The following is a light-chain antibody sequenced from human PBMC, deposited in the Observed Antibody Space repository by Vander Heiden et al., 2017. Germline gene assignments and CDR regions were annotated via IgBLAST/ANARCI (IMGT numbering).Light chain of an antibody. CDR1: QSVSSN. J-gene: IGKJ1*01. V-gene: IGKV3-15*01. CDR2: AAS. Sequence: EIVMTQSPATLSVSPGERATLSCRASQSVSSNLAWYQQKPGQAPRLLIYAASTRATGIPARFSGSGSGTEFTLTISSLQSEDFAVYYRQQDNNWLGTFGQGTKVEIK. CDR3: QQDNNWLGT.